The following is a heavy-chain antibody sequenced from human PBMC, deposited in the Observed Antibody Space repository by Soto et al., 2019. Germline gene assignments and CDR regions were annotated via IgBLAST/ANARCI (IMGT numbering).Heavy chain of an antibody. V-gene: IGHV3-23*01. J-gene: IGHJ4*02. CDR3: GARLPHSSGRAIDY. Sequence: GGSLRLSCAASGFTFSSYAMSWVRQAPGKGLEWVSAISGSGGSTYYADSVKGRFTISRDNSKNTLYLQMNSLRAEDTAVYYCGARLPHSSGRAIDYWGQGTLVTVSS. CDR1: GFTFSSYA. D-gene: IGHD6-19*01. CDR2: ISGSGGST.